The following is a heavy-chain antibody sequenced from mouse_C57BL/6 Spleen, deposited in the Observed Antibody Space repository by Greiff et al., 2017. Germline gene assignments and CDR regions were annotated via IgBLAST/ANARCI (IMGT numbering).Heavy chain of an antibody. CDR1: GYTFTDYE. CDR3: TRGSYVLFDY. CDR2: IDPETGGT. D-gene: IGHD2-12*01. V-gene: IGHV1-15*01. Sequence: QVQLQQSGAELVRPGASVTLSCKASGYTFTDYEMHWVKQTPVHGLEWIGAIDPETGGTAYNQKFKGKAILTADKSSSTASMELRSLTSEDSAVYYCTRGSYVLFDYWGQGTTLTVSS. J-gene: IGHJ2*01.